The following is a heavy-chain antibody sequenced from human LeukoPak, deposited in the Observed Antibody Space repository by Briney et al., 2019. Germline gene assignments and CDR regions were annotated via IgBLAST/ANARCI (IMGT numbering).Heavy chain of an antibody. J-gene: IGHJ4*02. Sequence: GGSLRLSCAASGFTFSSYGMHWVRQAPGKGLEWVAVISYDGSNKYYADSVKGRFTISRDNSKNTLYLQMNSLRAEDTAVYYCARYRVEPSSSSYFDYWGQGTLVTVSS. CDR2: ISYDGSNK. CDR3: ARYRVEPSSSSYFDY. CDR1: GFTFSSYG. V-gene: IGHV3-30*03. D-gene: IGHD6-6*01.